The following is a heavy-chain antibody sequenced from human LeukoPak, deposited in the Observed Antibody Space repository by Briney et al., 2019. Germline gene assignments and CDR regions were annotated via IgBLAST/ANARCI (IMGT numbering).Heavy chain of an antibody. V-gene: IGHV4-34*01. J-gene: IGHJ4*02. Sequence: SETVSLTCAVYGGSFSGYHWSWIRQPPGKGLEWIGEINHSGSANYNPSLKSRVTISVDTSKNQFSLKLSSVTAADTAVYYCARGVRRFGELLDWGQGTLVTVSS. CDR1: GGSFSGYH. D-gene: IGHD3-10*01. CDR3: ARGVRRFGELLD. CDR2: INHSGSA.